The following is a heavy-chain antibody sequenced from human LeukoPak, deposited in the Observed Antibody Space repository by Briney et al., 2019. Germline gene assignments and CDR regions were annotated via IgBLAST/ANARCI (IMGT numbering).Heavy chain of an antibody. CDR3: AKDPPTVMANAFHI. D-gene: IGHD5-18*01. CDR2: ISGSGGTT. Sequence: PAGSLRLSCAASGFTFSSYGMSWVRQAPGKGLEWVSSISGSGGTTYYADSVKGRFTISRDNSKNTLYLQMNSLRADDTAVYSCAKDPPTVMANAFHIWGQGTMVNVP. V-gene: IGHV3-23*01. CDR1: GFTFSSYG. J-gene: IGHJ3*02.